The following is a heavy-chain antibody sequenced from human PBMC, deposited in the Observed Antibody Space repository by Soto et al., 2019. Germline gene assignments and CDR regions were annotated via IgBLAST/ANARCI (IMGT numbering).Heavy chain of an antibody. D-gene: IGHD3-22*01. CDR3: ARADSSGYYYLFDY. CDR2: IYSGGST. Sequence: EVQLVETGGGLIPPGGSLRLSCAASGFTVSSNYTSWVRQAPGKGLEWVPVIYSGGSTYYADCVKGRFTISRDNSKNTLYLQMNSLRAEDTAVYYCARADSSGYYYLFDYWGQGTLVTVSS. CDR1: GFTVSSNY. V-gene: IGHV3-53*02. J-gene: IGHJ4*02.